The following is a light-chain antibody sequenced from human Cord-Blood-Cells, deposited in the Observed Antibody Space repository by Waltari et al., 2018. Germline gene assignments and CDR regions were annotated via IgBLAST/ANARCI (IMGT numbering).Light chain of an antibody. CDR1: RSNIGSNY. CDR3: AAWDDSLSGPV. Sequence: QSVLTQPPSASGTPGQRVTISCSGSRSNIGSNYVYCYQQLPGTAHKLLIYRNNQRPSGVPDRFSGSKSGTSASLAISGLRSEDEADYYCAAWDDSLSGPVFGGGTKLTVL. V-gene: IGLV1-47*01. J-gene: IGLJ3*02. CDR2: RNN.